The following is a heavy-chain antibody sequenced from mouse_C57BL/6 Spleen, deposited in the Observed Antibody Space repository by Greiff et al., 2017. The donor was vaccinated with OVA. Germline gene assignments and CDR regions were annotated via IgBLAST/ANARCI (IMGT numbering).Heavy chain of an antibody. CDR1: GFNIKDDS. V-gene: IGHV14-4*01. CDR2: LDPANGDT. J-gene: IGHJ3*01. D-gene: IGHD1-1*01. CDR3: TPHYYGSSRAY. Sequence: VQLQQSGAELVRPGASVKLSCTASGFNIKDDSMHWVKQRPEQGLEWIGRLDPANGDTDSAPKFQGKATLTADTSSNTAYLQLSSLTSDDTAVYDCTPHYYGSSRAYWGQGTLVTVSA.